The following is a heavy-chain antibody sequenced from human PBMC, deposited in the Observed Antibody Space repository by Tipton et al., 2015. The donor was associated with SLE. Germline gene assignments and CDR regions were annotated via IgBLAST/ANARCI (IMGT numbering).Heavy chain of an antibody. D-gene: IGHD3-3*01. V-gene: IGHV4-4*02. Sequence: GLVKPSGTVSLTCDVSGDSISNNNWWTWVRRPPGKGLEWIGEIYHSGVTNSNPSLQSRVTMSIDASKKQVSLRLSSVTAADTAVYYCASSPGVTLFRVVTYFDLWGQGILVTVSS. CDR3: ASSPGVTLFRVVTYFDL. J-gene: IGHJ4*02. CDR1: GDSISNNNW. CDR2: IYHSGVT.